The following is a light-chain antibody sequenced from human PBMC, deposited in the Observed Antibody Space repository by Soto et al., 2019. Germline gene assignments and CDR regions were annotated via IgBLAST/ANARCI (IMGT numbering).Light chain of an antibody. CDR3: QQFSSYPIT. CDR2: AAS. J-gene: IGKJ5*01. Sequence: DIQLTQSPSFLSAYVGDRVAITCRASQDISSHLVWYQQKPGEAPQLLIFAASTLQSGVPSRFSGSGSETEFTLTIDGLQPEDFATYYCQQFSSYPITVGQGTR. CDR1: QDISSH. V-gene: IGKV1-9*01.